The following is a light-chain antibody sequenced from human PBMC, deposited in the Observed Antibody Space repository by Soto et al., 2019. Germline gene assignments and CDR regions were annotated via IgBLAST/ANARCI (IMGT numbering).Light chain of an antibody. Sequence: DIVMTQSPDSLALSLGARATINCKSSQSVLYSSNNKNFLAWYQQRPGQPPKLLISWASTRESGVPDRFSGSGSGTDFTLTINSLQAEDVAVYYCQQHWSTPVTFGQGTKVEIK. J-gene: IGKJ2*01. CDR2: WAS. CDR3: QQHWSTPVT. V-gene: IGKV4-1*01. CDR1: QSVLYSSNNKNF.